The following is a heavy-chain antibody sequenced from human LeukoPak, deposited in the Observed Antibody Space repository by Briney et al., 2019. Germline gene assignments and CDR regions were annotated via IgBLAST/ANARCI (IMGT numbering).Heavy chain of an antibody. CDR3: ARVRGPYYGSGSYRTY. D-gene: IGHD3-10*01. J-gene: IGHJ4*02. CDR1: GGSISSSSYY. V-gene: IGHV4-39*01. Sequence: PSETLSLTCTVSGGSISSSSYYWGWIRQPPGKGLEWIGSIYYSGSTYYNPSLKGRVTISLDTSKNQFSLKLSSVTAADTAVYYCARVRGPYYGSGSYRTYWGQGTLVTVSS. CDR2: IYYSGST.